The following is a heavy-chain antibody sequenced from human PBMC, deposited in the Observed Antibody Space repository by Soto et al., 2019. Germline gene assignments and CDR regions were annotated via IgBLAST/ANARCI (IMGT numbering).Heavy chain of an antibody. CDR3: ARQIYDSDTGPNFQYYFDS. D-gene: IGHD3-22*01. V-gene: IGHV5-10-1*01. J-gene: IGHJ4*02. CDR1: GYSFAGYW. CDR2: IDPSDSQT. Sequence: PVEPLKISWSGSGYSFAGYWITWVRQKPGKGLEWMGRIDPSDSQTYYSPSFRGHVTISVTKSITTVFLQWSSLRASDTAMYYCARQIYDSDTGPNFQYYFDSWGQGTPVTVS.